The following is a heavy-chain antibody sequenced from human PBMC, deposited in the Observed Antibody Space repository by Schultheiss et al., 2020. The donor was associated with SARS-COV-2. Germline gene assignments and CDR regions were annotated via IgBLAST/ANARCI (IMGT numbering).Heavy chain of an antibody. CDR2: ISWNSGSI. CDR1: GFTFGDYA. CDR3: ARTVRYPRKEFDY. D-gene: IGHD1-1*01. J-gene: IGHJ4*02. Sequence: SLKISCTASGFTFGDYAMSWFRQAPGKGLEWVSGISWNSGSIGYADSVKGQFTISRDNAKNSLYLQMNSLKTEDTAVYYCARTVRYPRKEFDYWGQGTLVTVSS. V-gene: IGHV3-9*01.